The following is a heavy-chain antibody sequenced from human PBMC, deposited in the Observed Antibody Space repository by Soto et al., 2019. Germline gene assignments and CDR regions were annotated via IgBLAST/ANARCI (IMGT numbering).Heavy chain of an antibody. J-gene: IGHJ4*02. CDR1: GGSIRSGGYY. D-gene: IGHD4-17*01. CDR2: IYYSGGT. Sequence: QVKLQESGPGLVKPSQTLSLSCTVSGGSIRSGGYYWGWIRQHPGRGLEWIGYIYYSGGTDYNPALKSRVTMSLDTTKSLLSLRLTAVTAADTAVYFCATMHDYGDYAPFDNWGQGTLVTVAT. V-gene: IGHV4-31*03. CDR3: ATMHDYGDYAPFDN.